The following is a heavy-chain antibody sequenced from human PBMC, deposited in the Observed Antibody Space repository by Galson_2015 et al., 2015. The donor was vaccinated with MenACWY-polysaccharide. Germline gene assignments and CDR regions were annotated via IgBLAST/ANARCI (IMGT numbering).Heavy chain of an antibody. J-gene: IGHJ3*02. V-gene: IGHV3-30*02. CDR3: ARLRSSVWTYDASDI. CDR1: GFTFSSYG. Sequence: SLRLSCAASGFTFSSYGMHWVRQAPGKGLEWVTSMQYDGSNKYYADSVKGRFTISRDNSKNTLYLQMNSLRAEDTAVYYCARLRSSVWTYDASDIWGQGTMVTVSS. CDR2: MQYDGSNK. D-gene: IGHD6-25*01.